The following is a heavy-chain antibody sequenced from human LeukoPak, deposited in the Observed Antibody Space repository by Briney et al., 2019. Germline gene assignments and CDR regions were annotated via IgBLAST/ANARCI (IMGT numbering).Heavy chain of an antibody. Sequence: ASVKVSCKASGYTFTSYTMNWVRQAPGQGLEWMGWIDTNTGNPTYAQGFTGRFVFSLDTSVSTAYLQISSLQAEDTAVYYCARLEDVGEMITFGESLDAFDIWGQGTMVTVSS. J-gene: IGHJ3*02. CDR2: IDTNTGNP. CDR3: ARLEDVGEMITFGESLDAFDI. D-gene: IGHD3-16*01. CDR1: GYTFTSYT. V-gene: IGHV7-4-1*02.